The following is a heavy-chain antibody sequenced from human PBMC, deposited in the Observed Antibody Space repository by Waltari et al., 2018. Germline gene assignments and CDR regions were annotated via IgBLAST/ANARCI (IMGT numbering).Heavy chain of an antibody. CDR1: GYTFTSYD. CDR2: MNPNSGNT. V-gene: IGHV1-8*01. D-gene: IGHD1-26*01. CDR3: ARGVVRGNLGGYYMDV. Sequence: QVQLVQSGAEVKKPGASVKVSCKASGYTFTSYDINWVRQATGQGLEWMGLMNPNSGNTGYAQKFQGRVTMTRNTSISTAYMELSSLRSEDAAVYYCARGVVRGNLGGYYMDVWGKGTTVTVSS. J-gene: IGHJ6*03.